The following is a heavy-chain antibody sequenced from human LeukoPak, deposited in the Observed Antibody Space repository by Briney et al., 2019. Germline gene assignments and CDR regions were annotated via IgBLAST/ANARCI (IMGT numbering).Heavy chain of an antibody. CDR2: IYYSGST. Sequence: SETLSLTCTVSGGSISSYYWGWIRQPPGKGLEWIGSIYYSGSTYYNPSPKSRVTISVDTSKNQFSLKLSSVTAADTAVYYCARVSTWYSSSKNWFDPWGQGTLVTVSS. CDR3: ARVSTWYSSSKNWFDP. V-gene: IGHV4-39*07. D-gene: IGHD6-6*01. J-gene: IGHJ5*02. CDR1: GGSISSYY.